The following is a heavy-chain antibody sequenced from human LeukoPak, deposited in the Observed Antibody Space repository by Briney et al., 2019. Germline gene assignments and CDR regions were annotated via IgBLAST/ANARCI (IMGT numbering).Heavy chain of an antibody. Sequence: GGSLRLSCAASGFTFSGYWMSWVRQAPGKGLEWGANIKEDGSEKYYVDSVKGRFTISRDNAKNSLYLQMNSLRAEDTAVYYCAREVPAASGGSRFDYWGQGTLVTVSS. J-gene: IGHJ4*02. CDR2: IKEDGSEK. CDR3: AREVPAASGGSRFDY. V-gene: IGHV3-7*01. CDR1: GFTFSGYW. D-gene: IGHD2-2*01.